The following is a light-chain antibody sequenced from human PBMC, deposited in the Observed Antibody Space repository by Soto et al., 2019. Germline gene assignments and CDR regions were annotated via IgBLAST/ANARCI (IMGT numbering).Light chain of an antibody. Sequence: QSALTQPASVSGSPGQTITISCTEVGGYDYVSWYQHHPGKAPKLLIYEVSNRPSGISDRFSGSKSGNTASLTISGLQAEDEADYYCCSCPASSSTYVFGTGTKVTVL. J-gene: IGLJ1*01. CDR3: CSCPASSSTYV. CDR1: VGGYDY. V-gene: IGLV2-14*01. CDR2: EVS.